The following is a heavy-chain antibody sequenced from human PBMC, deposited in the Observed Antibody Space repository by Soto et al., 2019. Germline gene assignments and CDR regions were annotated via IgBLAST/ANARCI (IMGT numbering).Heavy chain of an antibody. J-gene: IGHJ6*02. CDR1: GYTFFNYA. Sequence: ASVKVSCKASGYTFFNYAIHWVRQAPGQRLEWLGWINVDNGNTKYSQKFQGRVSITRDTSASTAYMELSNLGSEDTAMYYCARPVTTYNYFYGVDVWGQGTTVTSP. V-gene: IGHV1-3*01. CDR2: INVDNGNT. D-gene: IGHD4-17*01. CDR3: ARPVTTYNYFYGVDV.